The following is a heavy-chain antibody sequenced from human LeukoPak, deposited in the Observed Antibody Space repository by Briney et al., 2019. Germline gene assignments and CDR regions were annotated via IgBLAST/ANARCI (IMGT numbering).Heavy chain of an antibody. D-gene: IGHD4-17*01. V-gene: IGHV4-30-4*01. CDR3: ARGGLTGRLRNHFDY. J-gene: IGHJ4*02. CDR1: VGSISSGDYY. CDR2: IYYSGST. Sequence: SQTLSLTCTVSVGSISSGDYYWSWIRQPPGKGLEWIGYIYYSGSTYYNPSLKSRVTISVDTSKNQFSLKLSSVTAADTAVYYCARGGLTGRLRNHFDYWGQGTLVTVSS.